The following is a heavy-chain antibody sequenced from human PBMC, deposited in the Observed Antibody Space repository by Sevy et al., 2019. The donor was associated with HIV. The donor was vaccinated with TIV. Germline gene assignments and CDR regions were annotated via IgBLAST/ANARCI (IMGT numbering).Heavy chain of an antibody. D-gene: IGHD2-8*01. Sequence: GGSLRLSCAASGFTFSKYSMSWVRQPPGKGLEWVSTLSFGCGEINYAHSVKGRFTISRDNPKSSVYLQINNLRTEVPAVYYCAREGCTKPNDYWGQGTLATVSS. CDR3: AREGCTKPNDY. J-gene: IGHJ4*02. CDR1: GFTFSKYS. V-gene: IGHV3-23*01. CDR2: LSFGCGEI.